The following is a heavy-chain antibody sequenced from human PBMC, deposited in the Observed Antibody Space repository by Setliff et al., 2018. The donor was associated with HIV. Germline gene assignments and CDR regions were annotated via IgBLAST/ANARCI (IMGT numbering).Heavy chain of an antibody. CDR2: IYSNGNT. Sequence: SETLSLTCTVSGGSISSRSYYWSWLRQPAGKGLEWIGRIYSNGNTDYNPSLKSRVTISEDTSKNQFSLKVNSVTAADTAMYYCARRAGSDYFTRFDYWGQGTLVTVSS. V-gene: IGHV4-61*02. D-gene: IGHD3-10*01. J-gene: IGHJ4*02. CDR1: GGSISSRSYY. CDR3: ARRAGSDYFTRFDY.